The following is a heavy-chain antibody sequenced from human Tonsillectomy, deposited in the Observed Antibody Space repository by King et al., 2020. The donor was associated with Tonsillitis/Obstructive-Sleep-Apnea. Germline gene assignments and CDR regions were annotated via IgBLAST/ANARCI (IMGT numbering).Heavy chain of an antibody. CDR3: AHTGSGYSYGYFDY. CDR2: IYWDDDK. Sequence: ITLKESGPTLVKPTQTLTLTCTFSGFSLSTSGVGVGWIRQPPGTALEWLALIYWDDDKRYSPSLKSRLTITKDTSKNQVVLTMTNMDPVDTATYYCAHTGSGYSYGYFDYWGQGTLVTVSS. CDR1: GFSLSTSGVG. V-gene: IGHV2-5*02. D-gene: IGHD5-18*01. J-gene: IGHJ4*02.